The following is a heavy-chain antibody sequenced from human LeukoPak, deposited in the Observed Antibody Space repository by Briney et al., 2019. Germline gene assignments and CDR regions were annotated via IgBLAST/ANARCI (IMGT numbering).Heavy chain of an antibody. D-gene: IGHD5-24*01. Sequence: GGSLRLSCAASGFTFNIYDINWVRQAPGKGLECVSTISGSGYDTYYAESVKGRFTISRDNRKNTLYLQVNNLRAEDTAVYYCAKDEIPRNRVYDAFDIWGQGTKVTVSS. CDR1: GFTFNIYD. CDR3: AKDEIPRNRVYDAFDI. CDR2: ISGSGYDT. J-gene: IGHJ3*02. V-gene: IGHV3-23*01.